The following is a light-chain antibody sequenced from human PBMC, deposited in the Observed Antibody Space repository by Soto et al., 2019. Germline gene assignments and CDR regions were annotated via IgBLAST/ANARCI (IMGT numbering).Light chain of an antibody. CDR2: GAS. J-gene: IGKJ2*01. CDR3: QHFGNSPRYT. CDR1: QTIGSNS. Sequence: IVLTQSPGTLSLSPGERATLSCRASQTIGSNSLAWYQQKPGQAPRLLIYGASSRATGIPVKFSGSGSGTDFTLTISRLEPEDFAVYYFQHFGNSPRYTFGQGTKVEI. V-gene: IGKV3-20*01.